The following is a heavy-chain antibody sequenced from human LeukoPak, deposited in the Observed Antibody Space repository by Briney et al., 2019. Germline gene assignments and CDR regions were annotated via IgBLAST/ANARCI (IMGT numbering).Heavy chain of an antibody. CDR1: GGTFSSYA. D-gene: IGHD1-26*01. Sequence: ASVKVSCKASGGTFSSYAISWVRQAPGQGLEWMGRIIPISGTANYAQKFQGRVTITTDESTSTAYIELSSLRSEDTAVYYCARTVVGATTDDAFDIWGQGTMVTVSS. CDR2: IIPISGTA. CDR3: ARTVVGATTDDAFDI. J-gene: IGHJ3*02. V-gene: IGHV1-69*05.